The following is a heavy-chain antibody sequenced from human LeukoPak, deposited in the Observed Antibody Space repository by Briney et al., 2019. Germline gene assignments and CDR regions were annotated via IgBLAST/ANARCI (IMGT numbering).Heavy chain of an antibody. D-gene: IGHD2-2*01. CDR2: IKQDGSEK. J-gene: IGHJ3*02. CDR3: ARDGLPAAIRPFDI. Sequence: GGSLRLSCAASGFTFSSYSMNWVRQAPGKGLEWVANIKQDGSEKYYVDSVKGRFTISRDNAKNSLYLQMNSLRAEDTAVYYCARDGLPAAIRPFDIWGQGTMVTVSS. V-gene: IGHV3-7*01. CDR1: GFTFSSYS.